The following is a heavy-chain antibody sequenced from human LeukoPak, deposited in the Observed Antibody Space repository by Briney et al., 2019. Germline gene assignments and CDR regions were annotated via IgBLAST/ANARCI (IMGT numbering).Heavy chain of an antibody. J-gene: IGHJ5*02. D-gene: IGHD3-9*01. V-gene: IGHV4-4*07. CDR3: ARGAEAPYYDILTGYYKRFWFDP. CDR1: GGSISSYY. CDR2: IYISGST. Sequence: SETLSLTCTVSGGSISSYYWSWIRQPAGKGLEWIGRIYISGSTNYNPSLKSRVTISVDTSKNQFSLKLSSVTAADTAVYYCARGAEAPYYDILTGYYKRFWFDPWGQGTLVTVSS.